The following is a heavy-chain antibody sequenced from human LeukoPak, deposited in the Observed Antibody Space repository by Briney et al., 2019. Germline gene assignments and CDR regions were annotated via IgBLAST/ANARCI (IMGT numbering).Heavy chain of an antibody. J-gene: IGHJ4*02. CDR1: GGSFSGYY. CDR3: ARGGKYSGYVNFDY. D-gene: IGHD5-12*01. V-gene: IGHV4-34*01. CDR2: INHSGST. Sequence: PSETLSLTCAVYGGSFSGYYWSWIRQPPGKGLEWIGEINHSGSTNYNPSLKSRVTISVDTSKNQFSLKLSSVPAADTAVYYCARGGKYSGYVNFDYWGQGTLVTVSS.